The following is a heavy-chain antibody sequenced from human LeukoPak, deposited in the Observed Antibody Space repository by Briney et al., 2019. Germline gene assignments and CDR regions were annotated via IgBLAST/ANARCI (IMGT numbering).Heavy chain of an antibody. V-gene: IGHV1-69*05. Sequence: SXXVSCKASGGTFRSYAISWVRQAPGQGSEWMGRIIPIFGTRNYAQKFQGRVTIITEESTSTAYMELSSLRSEDTAVYYCARGFGELSSYFDYWGQGTLVTVSS. CDR2: IIPIFGTR. CDR1: GGTFRSYA. CDR3: ARGFGELSSYFDY. D-gene: IGHD3-10*01. J-gene: IGHJ4*02.